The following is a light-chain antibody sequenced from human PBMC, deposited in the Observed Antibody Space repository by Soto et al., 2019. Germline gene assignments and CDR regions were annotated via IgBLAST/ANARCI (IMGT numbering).Light chain of an antibody. CDR1: QAISVY. Sequence: DIQMTQSPSSLSASVGDRVTITCRASQAISVYLAWYQQKPGKVPKLLIYSASTLQSGVPSRFSGSGSGTDFTLTISSLQPEDVATYYCQKCNTAPLTFGQGTRLEIK. CDR2: SAS. CDR3: QKCNTAPLT. V-gene: IGKV1-27*01. J-gene: IGKJ5*01.